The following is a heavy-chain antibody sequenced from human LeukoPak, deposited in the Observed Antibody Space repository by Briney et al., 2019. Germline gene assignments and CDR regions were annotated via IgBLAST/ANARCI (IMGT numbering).Heavy chain of an antibody. CDR1: GFTFSSYA. CDR2: ISYDGSNK. Sequence: PGRSLRLSCAASGFTFSSYAMHWVRQAPGKGLEWVAVISYDGSNKYYADPVKGRFTISRDNSKNTLYLQMNSLRAEDTAVYYCARGRDGYPGYWGQGTLVTVSS. D-gene: IGHD5-24*01. CDR3: ARGRDGYPGY. J-gene: IGHJ4*02. V-gene: IGHV3-30-3*01.